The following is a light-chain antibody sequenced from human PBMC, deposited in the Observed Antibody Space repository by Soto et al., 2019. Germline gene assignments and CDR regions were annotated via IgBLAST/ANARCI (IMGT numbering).Light chain of an antibody. CDR1: NSDVGFYDY. J-gene: IGLJ2*01. CDR3: STYTSSSQLMV. V-gene: IGLV2-14*01. Sequence: QSALTQPASVSGSPRQSITISCTGTNSDVGFYDYVSWYQQNQGKAPKLMIYDVTKRPSGVSNRFSGSKSGYTASLTISGLHAEDEADYYCSTYTSSSQLMVFGGGTHLTVL. CDR2: DVT.